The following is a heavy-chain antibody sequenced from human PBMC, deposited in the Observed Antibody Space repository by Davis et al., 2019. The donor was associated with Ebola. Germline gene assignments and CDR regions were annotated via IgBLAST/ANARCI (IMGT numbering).Heavy chain of an antibody. V-gene: IGHV3-53*01. Sequence: GGSLRLSCAASGFIVSSNYMSWVRQAPGKGLEWVSIIYSGDWTIYADSVKGRFTVSRDNSKNTLYLQMNSLRAEDTAVYYCATPSEMVAAPYYYYYGMDVWGQGTTVTVSS. CDR3: ATPSEMVAAPYYYYYGMDV. D-gene: IGHD2-15*01. CDR1: GFIVSSNY. CDR2: IYSGDWT. J-gene: IGHJ6*02.